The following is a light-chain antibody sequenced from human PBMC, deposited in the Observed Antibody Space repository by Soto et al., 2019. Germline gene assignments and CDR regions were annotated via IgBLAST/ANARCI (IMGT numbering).Light chain of an antibody. J-gene: IGLJ1*01. CDR2: GNS. Sequence: QSVLTQPPSVSGAPGQRVTISCTGSSSNIGAGSDVHWYQQLPGTAPKLLIYGNSNRPSGVPDRFSGSKSGTSASLAISGLRSEDEADYYCAAWDDSLSGYVFGTGTKVTVL. CDR1: SSNIGAGSD. V-gene: IGLV1-40*01. CDR3: AAWDDSLSGYV.